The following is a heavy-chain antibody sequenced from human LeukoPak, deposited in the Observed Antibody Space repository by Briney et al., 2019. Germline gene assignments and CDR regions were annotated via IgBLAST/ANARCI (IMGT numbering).Heavy chain of an antibody. D-gene: IGHD6-6*01. CDR2: INHSGST. J-gene: IGHJ4*02. V-gene: IGHV4-34*01. CDR1: GGSFSGYY. Sequence: KPSETLSLTCAVYGGSFSGYYWSWIRQPPGKGLEWIGEINHSGSTNYNPSLKGRVTISVDTSKNQFSLRLSSVTAADTAVYYCARASIAARPFDYWGQGTLVTVSS. CDR3: ARASIAARPFDY.